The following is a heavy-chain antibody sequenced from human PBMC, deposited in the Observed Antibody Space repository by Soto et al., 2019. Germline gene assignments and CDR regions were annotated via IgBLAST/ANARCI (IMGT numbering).Heavy chain of an antibody. J-gene: IGHJ4*02. V-gene: IGHV3-15*07. CDR3: TTAAYYYDSSGYY. Sequence: GGSLRLSCAASDFTFSNAWINWVRQAPGKGLEWVGRIKSKTDGGTTDYAAPVKGRFTISRDDSKNTLYLQMNSLKTEDTAVYYCTTAAYYYDSSGYYWGQGTLVTVSS. CDR2: IKSKTDGGTT. D-gene: IGHD3-22*01. CDR1: DFTFSNAW.